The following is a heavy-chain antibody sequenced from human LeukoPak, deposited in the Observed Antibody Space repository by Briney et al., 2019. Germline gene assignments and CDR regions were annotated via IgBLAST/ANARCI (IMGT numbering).Heavy chain of an antibody. CDR2: INPNSGGT. CDR3: ARQRGSDSSGFNAFDI. J-gene: IGHJ3*02. Sequence: ASVKVSCKASGYTFTGYYMHWVRQAPGQGLEWMGWINPNSGGTNYAQKFQGWVTMTRDTSSSTAYMELSRLRSDDTAVYYCARQRGSDSSGFNAFDIWGQGTMVIVSS. D-gene: IGHD3-22*01. V-gene: IGHV1-2*04. CDR1: GYTFTGYY.